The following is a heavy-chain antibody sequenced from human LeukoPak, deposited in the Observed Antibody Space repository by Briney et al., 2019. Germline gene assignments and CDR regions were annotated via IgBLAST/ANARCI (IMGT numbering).Heavy chain of an antibody. CDR2: ISGGGVST. CDR1: GFTFSSYG. J-gene: IGHJ4*02. CDR3: ARVEEGHFDY. V-gene: IGHV3-23*01. Sequence: PGGSLRLSCAASGFTFSSYGMSRVRQAPGKGLEWVSGISGGGVSTYYADSVKGRFTISRDNSKNTLYLQMNSLRAEDTAVYYCARVEEGHFDYWGQGTLVTVSS.